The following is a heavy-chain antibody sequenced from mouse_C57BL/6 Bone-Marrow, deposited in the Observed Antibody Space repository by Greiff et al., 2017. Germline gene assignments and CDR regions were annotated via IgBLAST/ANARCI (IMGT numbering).Heavy chain of an antibody. CDR2: IYPGNSDT. V-gene: IGHV1-5*01. J-gene: IGHJ1*03. D-gene: IGHD1-1*01. CDR1: GYTFTSYW. Sequence: VQLQQSGTVLARPGASVKMSCKTSGYTFTSYWMHWVKQRPGQGLEWIGAIYPGNSDTSSNQKFKGKAKLTAVTSASTAYMVLISLTNEESAVYYCTRCDYYYGSSWYFDVWGTGTTVTVSS. CDR3: TRCDYYYGSSWYFDV.